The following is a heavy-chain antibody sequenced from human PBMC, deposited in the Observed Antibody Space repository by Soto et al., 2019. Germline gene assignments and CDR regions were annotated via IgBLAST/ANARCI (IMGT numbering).Heavy chain of an antibody. D-gene: IGHD4-4*01. Sequence: KQSQTLSLTCAVYGGSFSGYYWSWIRQPPGKGLEWIGEINHSGSTNYNPSLKSRVTISVDTSKNQFSLKLSSVTAADTAVYYCARGPYKTPSRYSNYVLDDYYYGMDVWGQGTTVTVSS. CDR3: ARGPYKTPSRYSNYVLDDYYYGMDV. CDR2: INHSGST. CDR1: GGSFSGYY. V-gene: IGHV4-34*01. J-gene: IGHJ6*02.